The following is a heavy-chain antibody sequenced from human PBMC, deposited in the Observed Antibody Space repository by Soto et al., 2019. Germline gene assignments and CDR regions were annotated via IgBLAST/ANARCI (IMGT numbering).Heavy chain of an antibody. V-gene: IGHV4-59*08. J-gene: IGHJ4*02. CDR3: ARHAHPYIDTRRGPFDY. D-gene: IGHD3-9*01. Sequence: SETLSLTCTVSCGSISSYCWSWIRQPPGKGLEWIGYIYYSGSTNYNPSHKSRVTISVDTSKKQFSLILSSVTAADTAVYYCARHAHPYIDTRRGPFDYWGQGTLVTVS. CDR2: IYYSGST. CDR1: CGSISSYC.